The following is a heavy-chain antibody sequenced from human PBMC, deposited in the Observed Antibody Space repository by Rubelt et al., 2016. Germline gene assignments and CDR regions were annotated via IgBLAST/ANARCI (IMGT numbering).Heavy chain of an antibody. CDR1: GGSISSYY. CDR3: ARASRSRGQGGFDY. D-gene: IGHD6-6*01. CDR2: IYYSGST. V-gene: IGHV4-59*08. Sequence: QVQLQESGPGLVKPSETLSLTCTVSGGSISSYYWSWIRQPPGKGLEWIAYIYYSGSTNYNPSLKSRVTISLDTSKNQSSLNRVLLPAADTAGYYCARASRSRGQGGFDYWGQGTLVTVSS. J-gene: IGHJ4*02.